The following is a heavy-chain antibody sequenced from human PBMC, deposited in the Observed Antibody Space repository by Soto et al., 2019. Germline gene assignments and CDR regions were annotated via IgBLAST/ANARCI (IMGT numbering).Heavy chain of an antibody. V-gene: IGHV3-23*01. D-gene: IGHD1-26*01. Sequence: GGSLRLSCAASGFTFSSYAMSWVRQAPGKGLEWVSAISGSGGSTYYADSVKGRFTISRDNSKNTLYLQMNSLKTEDTAVYYCTTAIWELIYWGQGALVTVSS. CDR1: GFTFSSYA. CDR3: TTAIWELIY. J-gene: IGHJ4*02. CDR2: ISGSGGST.